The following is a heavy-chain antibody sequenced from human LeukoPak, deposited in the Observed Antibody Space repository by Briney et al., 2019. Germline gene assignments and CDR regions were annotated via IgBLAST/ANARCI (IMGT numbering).Heavy chain of an antibody. V-gene: IGHV3-7*05. CDR2: IKQDGSEK. CDR3: ARMTGGLWDY. Sequence: GGSLRLSCAASGITFSTYWMSWLRQAPGKGLEWVANIKQDGSEKYYVDSVEGRFTISRDNAKNSLFLQLNSLRAEDTAVYYCARMTGGLWDYWGQGTLVTVSS. D-gene: IGHD2-15*01. J-gene: IGHJ4*02. CDR1: GITFSTYW.